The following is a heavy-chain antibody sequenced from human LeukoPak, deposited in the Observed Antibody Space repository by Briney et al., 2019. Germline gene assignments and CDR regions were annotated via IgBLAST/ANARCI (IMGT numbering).Heavy chain of an antibody. CDR2: IYHSGST. Sequence: SQTLSLTCAVSGGSISSGGYSWSWIRQPPGKGLEWIGYIYHSGSTYYNPSLKSRVTISVDRSKNQFSLKLSSVTAADTAVYYCARGEYYDSSGYRNRWFDPWGQGTLVTVSS. D-gene: IGHD3-22*01. V-gene: IGHV4-30-2*01. CDR3: ARGEYYDSSGYRNRWFDP. CDR1: GGSISSGGYS. J-gene: IGHJ5*02.